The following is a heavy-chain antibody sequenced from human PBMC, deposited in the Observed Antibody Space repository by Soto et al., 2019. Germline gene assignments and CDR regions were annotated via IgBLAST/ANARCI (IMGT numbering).Heavy chain of an antibody. Sequence: PSQTLSLTCVISGDSVSSNSAAWNWIRQSPSRGLEWLGRTYYRSKWYNDYAVSVKSRITINPDTSKNQFSLQLNSVTPEDTAVYYCARGRAIAAAGTRTYYYGMNVWGQGTTVTVSS. CDR3: ARGRAIAAAGTRTYYYGMNV. V-gene: IGHV6-1*01. CDR2: TYYRSKWYN. D-gene: IGHD6-13*01. J-gene: IGHJ6*02. CDR1: GDSVSSNSAA.